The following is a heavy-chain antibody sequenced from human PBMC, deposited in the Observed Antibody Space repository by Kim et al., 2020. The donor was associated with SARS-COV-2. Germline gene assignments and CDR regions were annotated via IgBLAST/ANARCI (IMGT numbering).Heavy chain of an antibody. CDR1: GGSFSGYY. Sequence: SETLSLTCAVYGGSFSGYYWSWIRQPPGKGLEWIGEINHSGSTNYNPSLKSRVTISVDTSKNQFSLKLSSVTAADTAVYYCARGSLAPKKNQRYDYWGQGTLVTVSS. CDR3: ARGSLAPKKNQRYDY. V-gene: IGHV4-34*01. J-gene: IGHJ4*02. CDR2: INHSGST.